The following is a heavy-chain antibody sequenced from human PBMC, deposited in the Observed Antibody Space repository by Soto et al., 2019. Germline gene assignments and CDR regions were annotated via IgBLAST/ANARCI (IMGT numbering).Heavy chain of an antibody. CDR2: ISSSSSNI. Sequence: EVQLVESGGGLVQPGGSLRLSCAASGFTFSSYSMNWVRQAPGKGLEWVSYISSSSSNIYYADSVKGRFTISRDNAKNSLYLQMNSLRAEDTAVYYCARDRAEYCSGISCNEFDYWGQGTLVIVSS. CDR1: GFTFSSYS. D-gene: IGHD2-15*01. V-gene: IGHV3-48*01. CDR3: ARDRAEYCSGISCNEFDY. J-gene: IGHJ4*02.